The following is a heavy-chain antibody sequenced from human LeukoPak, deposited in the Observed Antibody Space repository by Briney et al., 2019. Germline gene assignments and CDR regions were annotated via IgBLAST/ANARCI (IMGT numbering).Heavy chain of an antibody. CDR2: IYSGGST. CDR3: ARDRAPKSTSRYALDI. V-gene: IGHV3-66*01. D-gene: IGHD5/OR15-5a*01. CDR1: GFTVSSNY. Sequence: GGSLRLSCAASGFTVSSNYMSWVRQAPGKGLEWVSVIYSGGSTYYADSVKGRFTISRDNSKNTLYLQMNSLRAEDTAVYYCARDRAPKSTSRYALDIWGQGTMVTVSS. J-gene: IGHJ3*02.